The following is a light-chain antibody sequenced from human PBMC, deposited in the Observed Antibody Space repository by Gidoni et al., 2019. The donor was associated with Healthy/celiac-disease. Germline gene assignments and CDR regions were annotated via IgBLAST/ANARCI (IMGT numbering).Light chain of an antibody. Sequence: QSALTQPASVSGSTGLSITISCTGTSSDVGGYNYVSWYQQHPGKAPKLMIYDVSNRPSGVSNRFSGSKSGNTASLTISGLQAEDEADYYCSSYTSSSTGDVFGTGTKVTVL. CDR3: SSYTSSSTGDV. CDR2: DVS. J-gene: IGLJ1*01. CDR1: SSDVGGYNY. V-gene: IGLV2-14*03.